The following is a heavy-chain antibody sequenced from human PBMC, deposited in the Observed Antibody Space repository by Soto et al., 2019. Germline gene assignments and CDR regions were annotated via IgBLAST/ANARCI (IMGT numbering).Heavy chain of an antibody. D-gene: IGHD6-6*01. CDR3: ARGLATLPVFAFDI. Sequence: QGTLKESGPTLVKPTQTLTLTCSFSGFSLSTSGVGVGWIRQSPGKAQEWLALIYWSGDEHYRPSLKSRLSIIKDTSKNHVVLIMTDMDPVDTATYYCARGLATLPVFAFDIWGQGTMVTVSS. CDR2: IYWSGDE. V-gene: IGHV2-5*01. J-gene: IGHJ3*02. CDR1: GFSLSTSGVG.